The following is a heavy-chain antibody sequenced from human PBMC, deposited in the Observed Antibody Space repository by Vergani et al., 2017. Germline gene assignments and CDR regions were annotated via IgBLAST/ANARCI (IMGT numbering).Heavy chain of an antibody. V-gene: IGHV4-39*01. CDR2: MDYSGST. Sequence: QVQLQESGPGLVKPSETLSLTCTVSGDSVISTDYHWGWIRQPPGKGLEWIGSMDYSGSTSYTPSLESRISISFETPKNQFSLSLTSVTAADTAVYYCASKRGACRAAYCHSYDFWGPGTLVGVSS. D-gene: IGHD2-15*01. J-gene: IGHJ4*02. CDR1: GDSVISTDYH. CDR3: ASKRGACRAAYCHSYDF.